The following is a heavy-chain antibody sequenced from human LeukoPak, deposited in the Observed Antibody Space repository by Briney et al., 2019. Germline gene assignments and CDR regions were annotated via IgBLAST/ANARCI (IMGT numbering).Heavy chain of an antibody. CDR1: EFSVGSNY. CDR3: AISDSSGWYSTFDY. J-gene: IGHJ4*02. Sequence: PGGSLRLSCAASEFSVGSNYMTWVRQAPGKGLEWVSLIYSGGSTYYADSVKGRFTISRDNSKNTLYLQMNSLRAEDTAVYYCAISDSSGWYSTFDYWGQGTLVTVSS. V-gene: IGHV3-66*01. D-gene: IGHD6-19*01. CDR2: IYSGGST.